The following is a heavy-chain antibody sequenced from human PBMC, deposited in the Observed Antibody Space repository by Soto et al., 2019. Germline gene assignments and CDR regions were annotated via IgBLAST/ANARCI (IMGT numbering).Heavy chain of an antibody. V-gene: IGHV6-1*01. CDR2: TYYRSKWYN. CDR3: ARSYYDFWSGHYYYYGMDV. J-gene: IGHJ6*02. CDR1: GDSVSSNSAA. D-gene: IGHD3-3*01. Sequence: SQTLSLTCAISGDSVSSNSAAWNWIRQSPSRGLEWLGRTYYRSKWYNDYAVSVKSRITINPDTSKNQFSLQLNSVTREDTAVYYCARSYYDFWSGHYYYYGMDVWGQGTTVTVSS.